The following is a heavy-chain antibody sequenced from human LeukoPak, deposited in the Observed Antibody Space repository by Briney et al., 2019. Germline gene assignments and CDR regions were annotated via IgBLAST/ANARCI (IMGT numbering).Heavy chain of an antibody. CDR3: ARRTRTGATAGGNYYYYYMDV. CDR1: GGSISGYY. D-gene: IGHD1-1*01. Sequence: SETLSLTCTVSGGSISGYYWSWIRQPPGKGLEWIGYIYYSWSTNYNPSLKGRVTISVDTSKNQFSLKLSSVTAADTAVYYCARRTRTGATAGGNYYYYYMDVWGTGTTVTASS. V-gene: IGHV4-59*01. J-gene: IGHJ6*03. CDR2: IYYSWST.